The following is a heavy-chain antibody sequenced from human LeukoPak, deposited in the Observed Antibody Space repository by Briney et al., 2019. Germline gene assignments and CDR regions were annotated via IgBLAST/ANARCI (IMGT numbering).Heavy chain of an antibody. CDR2: ISNNGGYT. CDR1: GFTVSSNY. D-gene: IGHD2-15*01. J-gene: IGHJ4*02. Sequence: GGSLRLSCTASGFTVSSNYMSWVRQAPGKGLEWVSAISNNGGYTYYADSVQGRFTISRDNSKSTLCLQMNSLRAEDTAVYYCAKQLGYCSDGSCYFPYWGQGTLVTVSS. V-gene: IGHV3-23*01. CDR3: AKQLGYCSDGSCYFPY.